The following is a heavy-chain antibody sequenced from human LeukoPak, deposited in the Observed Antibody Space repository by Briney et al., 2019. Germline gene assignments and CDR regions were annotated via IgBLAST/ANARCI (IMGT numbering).Heavy chain of an antibody. Sequence: SQTLSLTCTVSGGSISSGSYYWSWIRQPAGKGLEWIGRIYTSGSTNYNPSLKSRVTISVDTSKNQFSLKLSSVTAADTAVYYCASSETPRVGAFDIWGQGTMVTVSS. CDR3: ASSETPRVGAFDI. D-gene: IGHD3-10*01. CDR1: GGSISSGSYY. V-gene: IGHV4-61*02. J-gene: IGHJ3*02. CDR2: IYTSGST.